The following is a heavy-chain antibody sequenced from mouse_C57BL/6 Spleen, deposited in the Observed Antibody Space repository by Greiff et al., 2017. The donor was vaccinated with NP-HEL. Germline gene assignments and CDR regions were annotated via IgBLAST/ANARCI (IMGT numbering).Heavy chain of an antibody. CDR3: IYGSSGYYYAMDY. Sequence: EVKLMESGGGLVQPGGSMKLSCVASGFTFSNYWMNWVRQSPEKGLEWVAQIRLKSDNYATHYAESVKGRFTISRDDSKSSVYLQMNNLRAEDTGIYYCIYGSSGYYYAMDYWGQGTSVTVSS. CDR1: GFTFSNYW. CDR2: IRLKSDNYAT. D-gene: IGHD1-1*01. V-gene: IGHV6-3*01. J-gene: IGHJ4*01.